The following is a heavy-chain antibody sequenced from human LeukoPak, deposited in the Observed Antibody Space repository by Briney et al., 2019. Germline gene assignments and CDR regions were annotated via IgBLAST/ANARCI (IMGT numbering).Heavy chain of an antibody. CDR1: GFTFSSYS. CDR2: ISSSSSYI. J-gene: IGHJ4*02. CDR3: ARDQRSGYSSSAFDY. D-gene: IGHD6-13*01. Sequence: GGSLRLSCAASGFTFSSYSMNWVRQAPGKGLEWVSSISSSSSYIYYADSVKGRFTISRDNAKNSLYLQMNSLRAEDTAVYYCARDQRSGYSSSAFDYWGQGTLVTVSS. V-gene: IGHV3-21*01.